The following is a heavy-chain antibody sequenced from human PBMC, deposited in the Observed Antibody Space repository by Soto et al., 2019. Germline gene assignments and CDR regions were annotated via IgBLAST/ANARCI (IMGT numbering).Heavy chain of an antibody. CDR1: GYTFTGYY. Sequence: QVQLVQSGAEVKKPGASVKVSCKASGYTFTGYYMHWVRQAPGQGLEWMGWINPNSGGTNYAQKFQGWVTMTRDTSISTAYMELSRLRSDDTAVYYCARGALITGSPYYYYYGMDVWGQGTTVTVSS. D-gene: IGHD3-22*01. V-gene: IGHV1-2*04. CDR2: INPNSGGT. CDR3: ARGALITGSPYYYYYGMDV. J-gene: IGHJ6*02.